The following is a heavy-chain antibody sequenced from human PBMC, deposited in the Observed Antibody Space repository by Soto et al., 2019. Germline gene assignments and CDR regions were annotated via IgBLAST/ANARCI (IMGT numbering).Heavy chain of an antibody. CDR3: ARATVTTFSAYFDY. J-gene: IGHJ4*02. CDR2: INHSGST. Sequence: QVQLQQWGAGLLKPSETLSLTCAVYGGSFSGYYWSWIRQPPGKGLEWIGEINHSGSTNYNPSLKSRVTISVDTSKNQFSLKLSSVTAADTAVYYCARATVTTFSAYFDYWGQGTLVTVSS. D-gene: IGHD4-17*01. CDR1: GGSFSGYY. V-gene: IGHV4-34*01.